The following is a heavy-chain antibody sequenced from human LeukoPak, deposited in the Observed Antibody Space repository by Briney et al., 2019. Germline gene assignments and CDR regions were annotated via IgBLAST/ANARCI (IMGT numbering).Heavy chain of an antibody. J-gene: IGHJ2*01. V-gene: IGHV3-7*01. D-gene: IGHD3-3*01. Sequence: PGGSLRLSCAASGFTFSSYWMSWVRQAPGKGLEWVANIKQDGSEKYYVDSVKGPFTISRDNAKNSLYLQMNSLRAEDTAVYYCAREKPTYYDFWSGSPSPGWYFDLWGRGTLVTVSS. CDR3: AREKPTYYDFWSGSPSPGWYFDL. CDR2: IKQDGSEK. CDR1: GFTFSSYW.